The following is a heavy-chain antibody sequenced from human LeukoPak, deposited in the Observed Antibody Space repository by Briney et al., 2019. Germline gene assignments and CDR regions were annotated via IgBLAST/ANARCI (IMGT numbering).Heavy chain of an antibody. J-gene: IGHJ4*02. CDR2: IYYSGST. Sequence: PSQTLSLTCTVSGGSISSYYWSWIRQPPGKGLEWIGYIYYSGSTNYNPSLKSRVTISVDTSKNQFSLKLSSVTAADTAVYYCARVGLGINYYDSSGYYLPDYWGQGTLVTVSS. D-gene: IGHD3-22*01. V-gene: IGHV4-59*08. CDR3: ARVGLGINYYDSSGYYLPDY. CDR1: GGSISSYY.